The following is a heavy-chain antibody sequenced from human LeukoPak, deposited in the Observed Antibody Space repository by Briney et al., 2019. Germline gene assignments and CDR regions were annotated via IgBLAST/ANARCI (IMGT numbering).Heavy chain of an antibody. D-gene: IGHD3-16*01. J-gene: IGHJ4*02. V-gene: IGHV4-59*08. CDR3: ARRVTGRGTFYFDF. Sequence: PSDTLSLTCAVYGGPISAYYGTWIRQPPGKDLEWNGYIYYTGNTNYNPALKSRVTISLDTSRNQFSLKLNSVTAADTAVYYCARRVTGRGTFYFDFWGQGSLVTVSS. CDR2: IYYTGNT. CDR1: GGPISAYY.